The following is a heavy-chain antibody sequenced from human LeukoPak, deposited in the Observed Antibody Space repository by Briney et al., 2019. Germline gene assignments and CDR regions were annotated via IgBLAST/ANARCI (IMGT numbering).Heavy chain of an antibody. CDR2: ISAYNGNT. CDR1: GYTFTSYG. V-gene: IGHV1-18*01. J-gene: IGHJ4*02. CDR3: ARYDGYCSGGSCYHFDY. D-gene: IGHD2-15*01. Sequence: AASVKVSCKASGYTFTSYGISWVRQAPGQGLEWMGWISAYNGNTNYAQKLKGRVTMATDTSTSTAYMERGSLRSDDTAVYYCARYDGYCSGGSCYHFDYWGQGTLVTVSS.